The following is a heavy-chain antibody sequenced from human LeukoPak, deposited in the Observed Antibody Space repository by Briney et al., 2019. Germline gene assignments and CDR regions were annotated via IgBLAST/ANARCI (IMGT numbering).Heavy chain of an antibody. J-gene: IGHJ3*02. CDR2: ISAYNGNT. Sequence: GASVKVSCKASGYTFTSYGISWVRQAPGQGLEWMGWISAYNGNTNYAQKLQGRVTMTTDTSTSTAYMELRSLRSDDTAVYYRARDRRITMIVVEGDAFDIWGQGTMVTVSS. CDR1: GYTFTSYG. V-gene: IGHV1-18*01. CDR3: ARDRRITMIVVEGDAFDI. D-gene: IGHD3-22*01.